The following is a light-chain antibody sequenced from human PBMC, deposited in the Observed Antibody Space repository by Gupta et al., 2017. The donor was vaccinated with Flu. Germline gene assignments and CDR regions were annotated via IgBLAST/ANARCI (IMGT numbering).Light chain of an antibody. CDR3: QQYNDWYLYT. V-gene: IGKV3-15*01. J-gene: IGKJ2*01. Sequence: AAVSVSPGESATLSCRASQSVGSKLAWYQQKPGQAPRLLIYGASTRATGIPARFSGSGSGTEFTLTISSLQSEDFAVYYCQQYNDWYLYTFGQGTKLEIK. CDR1: QSVGSK. CDR2: GAS.